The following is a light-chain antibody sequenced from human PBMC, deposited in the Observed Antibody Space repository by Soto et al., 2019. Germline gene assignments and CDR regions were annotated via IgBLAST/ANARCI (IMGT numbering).Light chain of an antibody. V-gene: IGLV2-8*01. CDR1: SSDVGGYNY. Sequence: QSALTQPASASGSPGQSVTISCTGSSSDVGGYNYVSWYQQRPGKAPKLMIYEVSKRPSGVPDRFSGSKSGNTASLTVSGLQAEDEADYYCSSYAGSNNEVFGGGTKLTVL. CDR2: EVS. J-gene: IGLJ2*01. CDR3: SSYAGSNNEV.